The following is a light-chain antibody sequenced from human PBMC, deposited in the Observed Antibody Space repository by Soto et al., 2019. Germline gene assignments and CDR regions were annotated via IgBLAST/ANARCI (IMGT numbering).Light chain of an antibody. CDR1: SSDGGGYNY. Sequence: QSALTQPPSASGSPGHSVAIPCTGTSSDGGGYNYVSWYKQQPGKAPKLMIYEVNKRPSGVPDRFSGSKSGNTASLTVSGLHAEDEADYYCSSYAGSSNVFGTGTKVTVL. CDR3: SSYAGSSNV. J-gene: IGLJ1*01. V-gene: IGLV2-8*01. CDR2: EVN.